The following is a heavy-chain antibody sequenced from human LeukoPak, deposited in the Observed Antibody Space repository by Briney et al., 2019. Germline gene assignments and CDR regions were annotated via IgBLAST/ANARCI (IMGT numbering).Heavy chain of an antibody. D-gene: IGHD2-2*01. CDR2: INHSGST. CDR1: GGSFSGYY. Sequence: PSETLSLTCAVYGGSFSGYYWSWIRQPPGKGLEWIGEINHSGSTNYNPSLKSRVTISVDTSKNQFSLKLSSVTAADTAVYYCARLIVVVPASRGDYWGQGTLVTVSS. J-gene: IGHJ4*02. V-gene: IGHV4-34*01. CDR3: ARLIVVVPASRGDY.